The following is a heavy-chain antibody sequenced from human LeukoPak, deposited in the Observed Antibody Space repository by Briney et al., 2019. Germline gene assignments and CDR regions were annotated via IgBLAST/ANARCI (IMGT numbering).Heavy chain of an antibody. D-gene: IGHD3-3*01. CDR3: ARRVADATVRHFDY. CDR2: LSGGGYTT. V-gene: IGHV3-23*01. Sequence: GGSLRLPCAASGFTFSNYAMSWVRQTPGKGLEWVSGLSGGGYTTVYADSVKGRFTISRDNSKNTLYLQMNSLRAEDTAIYYCARRVADATVRHFDYWGQGTLVTVSS. CDR1: GFTFSNYA. J-gene: IGHJ4*02.